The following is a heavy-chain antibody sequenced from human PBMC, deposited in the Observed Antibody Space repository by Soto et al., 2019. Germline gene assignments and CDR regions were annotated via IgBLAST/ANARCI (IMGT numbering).Heavy chain of an antibody. CDR1: GGSISSSSYY. J-gene: IGHJ5*02. D-gene: IGHD3-3*01. CDR3: ARTYYDFWSGYNWFDP. V-gene: IGHV4-39*01. CDR2: IYYSGST. Sequence: PSETLSLTCTVSGGSISSSSYYWGWIRQPPGKGLEWIGSIYYSGSTYYNPSLKSRVTISVDTSKNQFSLKLSSVTAADTAVYYCARTYYDFWSGYNWFDPWGQGTLVTSPQ.